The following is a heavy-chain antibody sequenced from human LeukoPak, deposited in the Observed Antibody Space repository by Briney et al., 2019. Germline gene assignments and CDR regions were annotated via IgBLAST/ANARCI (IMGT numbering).Heavy chain of an antibody. CDR3: ARHGYYYDSSGYYYFDY. J-gene: IGHJ4*02. Sequence: SETLSPTCTVSGGSISSYYWSWIRQPPGKGLEWIGYIYYSGITNYNPSLKSRVTISVDTSKNQFSLKLSSVTAADTAVYYCARHGYYYDSSGYYYFDYWGQGTLVTVSS. CDR1: GGSISSYY. D-gene: IGHD3-22*01. V-gene: IGHV4-59*08. CDR2: IYYSGIT.